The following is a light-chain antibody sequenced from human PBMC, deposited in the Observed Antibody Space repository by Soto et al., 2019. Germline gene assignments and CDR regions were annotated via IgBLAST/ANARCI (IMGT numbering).Light chain of an antibody. CDR1: NSNIGRNT. V-gene: IGLV1-44*01. Sequence: QSVLTQPPSASGTPGQRVTISCSGSNSNIGRNTVNWYQQLPGAAPNLLIYNNNERPSGVPDRFSGSKSGTSASLAISGLQSEDEADYYCAAWDESPNVPVFGGGTKLTVL. CDR3: AAWDESPNVPV. CDR2: NNN. J-gene: IGLJ2*01.